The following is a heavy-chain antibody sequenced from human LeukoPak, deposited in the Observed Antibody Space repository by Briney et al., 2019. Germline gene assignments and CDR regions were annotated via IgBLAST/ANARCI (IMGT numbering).Heavy chain of an antibody. CDR1: GFTFSSYS. J-gene: IGHJ4*02. CDR2: ISSSSGTI. V-gene: IGHV3-48*01. CDR3: AKDYTPLAVAGTAPFDY. D-gene: IGHD6-19*01. Sequence: PGGSLRLSCAASGFTFSSYSMNWVRQAPGKGLEWVSYISSSSGTIYYADSVKGRFTISRDNAKNSLYLQMNSLRAEDTALYYCAKDYTPLAVAGTAPFDYWGQGTLVTVSS.